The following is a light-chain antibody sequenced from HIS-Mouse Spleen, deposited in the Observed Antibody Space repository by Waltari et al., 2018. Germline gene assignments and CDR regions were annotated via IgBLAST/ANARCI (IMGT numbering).Light chain of an antibody. V-gene: IGKV1-39*01. CDR1: QSISSY. CDR3: QQSYSTPRT. J-gene: IGKJ1*01. CDR2: AES. Sequence: DIQMTQSPSSLSASVGDRVTITCRASQSISSYLNWYQQKPGKAPKLLIYAESSLQSWVPSRFSGSGSGTDFTLTISSLQPEDFATYYCQQSYSTPRTFGQGTKVEIK.